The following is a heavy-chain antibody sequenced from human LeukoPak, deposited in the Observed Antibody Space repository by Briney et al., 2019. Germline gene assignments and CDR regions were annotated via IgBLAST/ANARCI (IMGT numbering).Heavy chain of an antibody. CDR3: ARDVYGYTYGYYDY. Sequence: GESLRLSCAASGFTFSRFWMSWVRQAPGKGLEWVAKINQNGGDKYYVDSVKGRFTISRDNAKNSLDLQMNSLRAEDTAVYYCARDVYGYTYGYYDYWGQGIPVTVPS. D-gene: IGHD5-18*01. CDR1: GFTFSRFW. J-gene: IGHJ4*02. CDR2: INQNGGDK. V-gene: IGHV3-7*04.